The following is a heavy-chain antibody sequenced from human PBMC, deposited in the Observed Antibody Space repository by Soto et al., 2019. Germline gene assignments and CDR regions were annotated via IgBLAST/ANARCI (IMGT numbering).Heavy chain of an antibody. D-gene: IGHD2-15*01. Sequence: QVQLQESGPGLERPSQTLSLTCSVSGASISSDGYYLTWICQHPGRGLEWIGNIYKSGDTYYNPSIKIRVMISIGTSRIQFSLKLKCVTAADTAVYYCSRGRMVLVSARIVKNDGMGVWGQGTTVTGSS. CDR2: IYKSGDT. J-gene: IGHJ6*02. V-gene: IGHV4-31*03. CDR3: SRGRMVLVSARIVKNDGMGV. CDR1: GASISSDGYY.